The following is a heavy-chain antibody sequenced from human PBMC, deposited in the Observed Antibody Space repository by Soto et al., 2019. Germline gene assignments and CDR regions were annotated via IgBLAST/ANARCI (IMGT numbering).Heavy chain of an antibody. CDR3: TRPLYSGSYSTY. CDR1: GFTFSNAW. D-gene: IGHD1-26*01. V-gene: IGHV3-15*01. CDR2: IKRKSDGGTT. J-gene: IGHJ4*02. Sequence: PGVSLRLSCAASGFTFSNAWMIWVRQAPGKGLEWVGHIKRKSDGGTTDYAAPVKGRFSISRDDSKDTAFLQMNFLKIEDTAIYYCTRPLYSGSYSTYWGQGTQVTVSS.